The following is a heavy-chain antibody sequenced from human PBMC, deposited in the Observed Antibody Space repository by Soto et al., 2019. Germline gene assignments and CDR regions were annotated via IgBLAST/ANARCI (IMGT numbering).Heavy chain of an antibody. J-gene: IGHJ4*02. Sequence: QLQLQESGPGLVKPAETLSLTCTVSGCSISSSDYWWGWIRQPPGKGLEWIGSIYYTGSTYYNPSLKSRVIISVDTSKNQFSLRLSSVTAADTAVYYCARQIGRGSWSLDHWGQGTLVTVSS. CDR3: ARQIGRGSWSLDH. CDR1: GCSISSSDYW. CDR2: IYYTGST. D-gene: IGHD6-13*01. V-gene: IGHV4-39*01.